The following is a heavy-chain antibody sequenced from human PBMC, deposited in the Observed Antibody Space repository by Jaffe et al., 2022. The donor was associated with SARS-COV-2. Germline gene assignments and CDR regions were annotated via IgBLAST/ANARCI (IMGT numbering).Heavy chain of an antibody. Sequence: QAQLVESGGGLVKPGGSLRLSCATSGFTFVDYYMSWIRLTPGKGLEWVSYLSSSGSVTHYADSVKDRFTISRDNAKNSVYLQMNSLRDEDTAVYYCARRGVIGGVIFFDYWGQGTLVTVSS. J-gene: IGHJ4*02. V-gene: IGHV3-11*01. D-gene: IGHD3-16*01. CDR2: LSSSGSVT. CDR3: ARRGVIGGVIFFDY. CDR1: GFTFVDYY.